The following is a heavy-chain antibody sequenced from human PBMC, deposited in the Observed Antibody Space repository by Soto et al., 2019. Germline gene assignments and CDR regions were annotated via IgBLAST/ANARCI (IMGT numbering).Heavy chain of an antibody. CDR3: ASSGYSSSWYRSYYYYYGMDV. Sequence: QVQLVESGGGVVQPGRSLRLSCAASGFTFSSYGMHWVRQAPGKGLEWVAVIWYDGSNKYYADSVKGRFTISRDNSKKTLYLQMNSLRAEDTAVYYCASSGYSSSWYRSYYYYYGMDVWGQGTTVTVSS. V-gene: IGHV3-33*01. CDR2: IWYDGSNK. J-gene: IGHJ6*02. D-gene: IGHD6-13*01. CDR1: GFTFSSYG.